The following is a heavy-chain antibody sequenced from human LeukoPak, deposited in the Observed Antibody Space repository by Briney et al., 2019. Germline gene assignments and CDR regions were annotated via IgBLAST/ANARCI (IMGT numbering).Heavy chain of an antibody. D-gene: IGHD6-13*01. CDR2: IWYDGSNK. CDR3: AKEGAAAGRRYFDY. CDR1: GFTFSSYG. J-gene: IGHJ4*02. Sequence: RAGGSLRLSCAASGFTFSSYGMHWVRQAPGKGLEWVAVIWYDGSNKYYADSVKGRFTISRDNSKNTLYLQMNSLRAEDTAVYYCAKEGAAAGRRYFDYWGQGTLVTVSS. V-gene: IGHV3-33*06.